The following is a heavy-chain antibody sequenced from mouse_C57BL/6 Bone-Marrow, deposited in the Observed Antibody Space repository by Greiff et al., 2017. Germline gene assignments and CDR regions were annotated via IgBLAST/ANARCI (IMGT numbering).Heavy chain of an antibody. CDR3: ARRALYYYGRSCFDY. V-gene: IGHV8-8*01. CDR2: IWWDDDK. CDR1: GFSLSTFGMG. Sequence: QVTLQESGPGILQPSQTLSLTCSFSGFSLSTFGMGVGWIRQPSGKGLEWLAHIWWDDDKYYNPALKSRLTISKDTSKNQVFRKIAHVDTADTATYYCARRALYYYGRSCFDYWGQGTTRTVSA. D-gene: IGHD1-1*01. J-gene: IGHJ2*01.